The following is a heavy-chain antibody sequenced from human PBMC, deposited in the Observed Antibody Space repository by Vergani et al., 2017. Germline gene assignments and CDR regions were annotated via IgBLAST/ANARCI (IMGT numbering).Heavy chain of an antibody. CDR2: IYTSGST. D-gene: IGHD3/OR15-3a*01. CDR1: GESINSGRHF. J-gene: IGHJ5*02. CDR3: AAYDFPESPFDP. V-gene: IGHV4-61*02. Sequence: QVKLQESGPGLLKPSQTLSLTCTVSGESINSGRHFWNWIRQPAGKALEWIGHIYTSGSTNYNPSLKSRVTMSLDSSKNQFSLKLTSVTAADTAVYYCAAYDFPESPFDPWGQGTLVTVSS.